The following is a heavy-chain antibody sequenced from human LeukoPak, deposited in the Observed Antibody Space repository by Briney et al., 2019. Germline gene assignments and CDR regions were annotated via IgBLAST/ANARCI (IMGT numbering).Heavy chain of an antibody. CDR2: IYYSGST. CDR3: ARGTYGSGNYYADY. Sequence: SETLSLTCTVSGGSISSYYWSWIRQPPGKGLEWIGYIYYSGSTNYNPSLKSRVTISVDTSKNQFSLKLSSVTAADTAVYYCARGTYGSGNYYADYWGQGTLVTVSS. CDR1: GGSISSYY. V-gene: IGHV4-59*01. D-gene: IGHD3-10*01. J-gene: IGHJ4*02.